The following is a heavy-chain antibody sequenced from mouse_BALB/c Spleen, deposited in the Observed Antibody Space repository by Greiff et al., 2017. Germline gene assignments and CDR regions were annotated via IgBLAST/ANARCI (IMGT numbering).Heavy chain of an antibody. Sequence: QLQLKQSGAELANPGASVKMSCKASGYTFTSYWMHWVKQRPGQGLEWIGYINPSTGYTEYNQKFKDKATLTADKSSSTAYMQLSSLTSEDSAVYYCARPDYYAMDYWGQGTSVTVSS. CDR3: ARPDYYAMDY. CDR2: INPSTGYT. V-gene: IGHV1-7*01. J-gene: IGHJ4*01. CDR1: GYTFTSYW.